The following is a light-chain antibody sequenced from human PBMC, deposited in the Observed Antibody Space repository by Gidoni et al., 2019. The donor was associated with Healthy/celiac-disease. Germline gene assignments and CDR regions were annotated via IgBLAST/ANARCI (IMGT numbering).Light chain of an antibody. J-gene: IGKJ2*03. V-gene: IGKV1-39*01. CDR3: QQSYSTLYS. CDR2: AAS. CDR1: RSISSY. Sequence: DIQLTQSPSSLSASVGDRVTITCRASRSISSYLNWYQQKPGKAPKLLIYAASCLQSGVPSRFSGSGSGTDFTLTISSLQPEDFATYYCQQSYSTLYSFGQGTKLEIK.